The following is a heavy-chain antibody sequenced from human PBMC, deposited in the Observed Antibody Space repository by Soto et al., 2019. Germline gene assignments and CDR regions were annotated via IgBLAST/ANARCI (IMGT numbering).Heavy chain of an antibody. Sequence: GGSLRLSCAASGFTFSNAWMSWVRQAPGKGLEWVGRIKSKNDGGTTDYAAPVKGRFTISRDDSKNTLYLQMNSLKTEDTAVYYCTTDLLLTAFDIWGQGTMVTVSS. J-gene: IGHJ3*02. V-gene: IGHV3-15*01. CDR2: IKSKNDGGTT. CDR1: GFTFSNAW. D-gene: IGHD2-8*01. CDR3: TTDLLLTAFDI.